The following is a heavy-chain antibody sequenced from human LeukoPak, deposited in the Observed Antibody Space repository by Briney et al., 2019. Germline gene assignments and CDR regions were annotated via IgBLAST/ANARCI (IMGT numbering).Heavy chain of an antibody. Sequence: GGSLRLSCAASGFTFSSYAMSWVRQAPGKGLEWVSAISGSGGSTYYADSVKGRFTISRDNSKNTLYLQMNSLRAEDTAVYYCGESRGYYDFWSGYPLDYWGQGTLVTVSS. CDR2: ISGSGGST. CDR3: GESRGYYDFWSGYPLDY. J-gene: IGHJ4*02. CDR1: GFTFSSYA. V-gene: IGHV3-23*01. D-gene: IGHD3-3*01.